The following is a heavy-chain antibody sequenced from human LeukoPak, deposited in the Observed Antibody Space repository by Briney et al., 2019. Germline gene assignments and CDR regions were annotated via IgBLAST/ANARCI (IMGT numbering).Heavy chain of an antibody. Sequence: SETLSLTCSVSGGSVSSYYWSWIRQPPGKGLEWIGYVYYSGSTNYNPSLRSRVTISVDTSKNQFSLKLSSAAAADTAVYYCARDPFYRAAADHWGQGTLVTVSS. V-gene: IGHV4-59*02. J-gene: IGHJ4*02. D-gene: IGHD6-13*01. CDR1: GGSVSSYY. CDR2: VYYSGST. CDR3: ARDPFYRAAADH.